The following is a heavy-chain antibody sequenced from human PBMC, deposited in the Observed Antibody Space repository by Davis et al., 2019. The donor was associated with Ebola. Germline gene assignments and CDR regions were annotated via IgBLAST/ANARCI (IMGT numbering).Heavy chain of an antibody. J-gene: IGHJ4*02. CDR3: ASMGYCSSTSCYEVDY. CDR2: IIPIFGTA. D-gene: IGHD2-2*01. Sequence: AASVKVSCKASGGTFSSYAISWVRQAPGQGLEWMGGIIPIFGTANYAQKFQGRVTITADESTSTAYMELSSLRSEDTAVYYCASMGYCSSTSCYEVDYWGQGTLVTVSS. CDR1: GGTFSSYA. V-gene: IGHV1-69*13.